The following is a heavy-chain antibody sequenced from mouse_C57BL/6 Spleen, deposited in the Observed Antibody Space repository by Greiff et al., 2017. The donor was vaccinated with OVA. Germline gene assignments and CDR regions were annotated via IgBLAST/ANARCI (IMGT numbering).Heavy chain of an antibody. V-gene: IGHV1-55*01. CDR3: ARYGYSNFYWYFDV. J-gene: IGHJ1*03. CDR1: GYTFTSYW. D-gene: IGHD2-5*01. Sequence: VKLQQPGAELVKPGASVKMSCKASGYTFTSYWITWVKQRPGQALEWIGDIYPGSGSTNYNEKFKSKATLTVDTSSSTAYMQLSSLTSEDSAVYYCARYGYSNFYWYFDVWGTGTTVTVSS. CDR2: IYPGSGST.